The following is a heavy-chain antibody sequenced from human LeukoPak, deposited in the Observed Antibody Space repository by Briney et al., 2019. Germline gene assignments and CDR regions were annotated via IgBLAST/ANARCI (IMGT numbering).Heavy chain of an antibody. V-gene: IGHV3-15*01. Sequence: GGSLRLSCAASGFSFNNAWISWGRQASGKGLGGVGRIKSKTEGGTTDYAAPVKGRFTISKDDSKTTLYLQMNSLKTEDTAVYYCTTDGRADAFDIWGQGTMVTVSS. CDR3: TTDGRADAFDI. CDR2: IKSKTEGGTT. CDR1: GFSFNNAW. J-gene: IGHJ3*02.